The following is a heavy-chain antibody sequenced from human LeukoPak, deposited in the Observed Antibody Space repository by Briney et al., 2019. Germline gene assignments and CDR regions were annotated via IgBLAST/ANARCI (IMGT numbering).Heavy chain of an antibody. D-gene: IGHD6-13*01. V-gene: IGHV4-4*07. J-gene: IGHJ2*01. CDR3: ARVSSSWYQDWYFDL. Sequence: PSGTLSLTCAVSGGSISSSNWWSWIRPPAGKGLEWIGRIETSGNTNYKPSLKSRVTMSVDTSKNQFSLKLSSVTAADTAVYYCARVSSSWYQDWYFDLWGRGTLVTVSS. CDR1: GGSISSSNW. CDR2: IETSGNT.